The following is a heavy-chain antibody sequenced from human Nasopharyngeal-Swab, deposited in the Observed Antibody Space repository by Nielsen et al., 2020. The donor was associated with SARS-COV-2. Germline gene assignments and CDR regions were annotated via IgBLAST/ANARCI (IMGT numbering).Heavy chain of an antibody. CDR1: GASFSGNH. Sequence: SETLSLTCGLNGASFSGNHWGWIRQSPGKGLEWIGDITRSGNTNYNPALKSRVTMSVATSRDEFSLKLTSVTAADTAIYFCARVNNGGGIVPASYSFFMDVWGKGTSVAVSS. CDR3: ARVNNGGGIVPASYSFFMDV. V-gene: IGHV4-34*01. CDR2: ITRSGNT. J-gene: IGHJ6*03. D-gene: IGHD2-2*01.